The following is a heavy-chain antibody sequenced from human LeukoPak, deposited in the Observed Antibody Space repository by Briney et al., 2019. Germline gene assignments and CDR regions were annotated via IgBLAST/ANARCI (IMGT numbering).Heavy chain of an antibody. CDR2: ISSSSSYI. J-gene: IGHJ6*02. CDR1: GFTFSSYS. V-gene: IGHV3-21*01. CDR3: ARDLGYCSGGSCYDYGMDV. Sequence: GGSLRLSCAAPGFTFSSYSMNWVRQAPGKGLEWVSSISSSSSYIYYADSVKGRFTISRDNAKNSLYLQMNSLRAEDTAVYYCARDLGYCSGGSCYDYGMDVWGQGTTVTVSS. D-gene: IGHD2-15*01.